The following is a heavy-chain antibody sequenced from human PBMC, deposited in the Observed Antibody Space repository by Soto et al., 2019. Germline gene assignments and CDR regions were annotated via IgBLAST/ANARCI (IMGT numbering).Heavy chain of an antibody. CDR3: ARGTVAAADYYSYGMDV. CDR2: IIPIFGTA. CDR1: GGTFISYV. Sequence: QVQLVQSGAEVKKPGSSVKVSCKASGGTFISYVIRWVRQAPGQGLEWMGGIIPIFGTANYAQKFQGRVTITADESTSTAYMELSSLRSEDTAVYYCARGTVAAADYYSYGMDVWGQGTTVTVSS. J-gene: IGHJ6*02. D-gene: IGHD6-13*01. V-gene: IGHV1-69*12.